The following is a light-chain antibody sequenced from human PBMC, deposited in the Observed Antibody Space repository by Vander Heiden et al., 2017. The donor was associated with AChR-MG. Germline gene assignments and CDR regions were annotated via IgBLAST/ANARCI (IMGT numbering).Light chain of an antibody. CDR1: SSDVGIYNH. Sequence: QSALTQPPSASGSPGQPVTISRTGTSSDVGIYNHVSWYQQHPGRAPKPIIHEATKRPSGVPDRFSAPKSGNMASLTVSGLQAEDEADYFCSSQAGSDTILFGGGTKVTVL. CDR2: EAT. V-gene: IGLV2-8*01. CDR3: SSQAGSDTIL. J-gene: IGLJ2*01.